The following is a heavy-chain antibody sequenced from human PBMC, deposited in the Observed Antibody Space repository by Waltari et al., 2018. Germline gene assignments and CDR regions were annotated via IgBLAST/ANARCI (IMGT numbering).Heavy chain of an antibody. D-gene: IGHD2-8*01. CDR3: ARHPAMTIMLWYFDL. V-gene: IGHV4-39*01. J-gene: IGHJ2*01. CDR2: IYYSGST. CDR1: GGSISSSSYY. Sequence: QVQLRESGPGLVKPSETLSLTCTVSGGSISSSSYYWGWIRQPPGKGLEWIGSIYYSGSTYYNPSLKSRFTRSVDTSKNQFSLKLSSVTAADTAVYYCARHPAMTIMLWYFDLWGRGTLVTVSS.